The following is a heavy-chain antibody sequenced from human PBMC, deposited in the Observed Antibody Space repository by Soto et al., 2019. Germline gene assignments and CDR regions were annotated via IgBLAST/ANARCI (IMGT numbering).Heavy chain of an antibody. J-gene: IGHJ4*02. Sequence: EVQLLESGGGLVQPGGSLRLSCAASGFTFSSYAMSWVRQAPGKGLEWVSAISGSGGSTYYADSVKGRFTISRDNSKNTLYLQMNSLRAEDTAVYYFAKDKVMDTISPGYFDYWGQGTLVTVSS. CDR3: AKDKVMDTISPGYFDY. CDR1: GFTFSSYA. D-gene: IGHD5-18*01. CDR2: ISGSGGST. V-gene: IGHV3-23*01.